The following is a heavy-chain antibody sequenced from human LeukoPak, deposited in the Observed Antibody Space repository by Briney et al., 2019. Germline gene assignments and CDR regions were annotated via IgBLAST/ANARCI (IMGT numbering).Heavy chain of an antibody. CDR3: ARDEGYSSG. J-gene: IGHJ4*02. Sequence: GGSLRLSCAASGFIFSTYSMNWVRQAPGKGLEWVSYISSISSTIYYADSVKGRFTISRDNAKNSLYLQMNSLRAEDTAVYYCARDEGYSSGWGQGTLVTVSS. CDR2: ISSISSTI. CDR1: GFIFSTYS. V-gene: IGHV3-48*01. D-gene: IGHD6-19*01.